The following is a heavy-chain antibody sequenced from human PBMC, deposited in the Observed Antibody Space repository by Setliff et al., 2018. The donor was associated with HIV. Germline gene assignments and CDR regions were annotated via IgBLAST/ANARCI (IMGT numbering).Heavy chain of an antibody. J-gene: IGHJ5*02. CDR1: GYSFTSYW. CDR2: IYPGDSDI. Sequence: GESLKISCMGSGYSFTSYWIAWVRQMPGKGLEWMGLIYPGDSDIRYSPSFQGQVAFSADTSINTAYLQWSSLKASDTAIYYCAISGSPDRRPTWGQGTLVTVSS. D-gene: IGHD3-10*01. V-gene: IGHV5-51*01. CDR3: AISGSPDRRPT.